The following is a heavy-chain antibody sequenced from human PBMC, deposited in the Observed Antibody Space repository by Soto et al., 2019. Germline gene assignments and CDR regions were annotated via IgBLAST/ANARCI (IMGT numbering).Heavy chain of an antibody. J-gene: IGHJ4*02. Sequence: VSLRLSCLSSGFTFISYSISCGRQAPGKGLECFSSISSSISYIYYADSVKGRFTISRDNAKNSLYLQMNSLRAEDTAVYYCVANLATAPPTWGQGTLVKVSS. CDR2: ISSSISYI. CDR3: VANLATAPPT. CDR1: GFTFISYS. D-gene: IGHD2-21*01. V-gene: IGHV3-21*01.